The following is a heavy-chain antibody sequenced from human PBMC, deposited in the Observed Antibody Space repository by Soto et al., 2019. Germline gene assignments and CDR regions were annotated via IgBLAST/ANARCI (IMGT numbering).Heavy chain of an antibody. D-gene: IGHD1-26*01. J-gene: IGHJ3*02. CDR2: IIPIFGTA. V-gene: IGHV1-69*01. CDR1: GGTFSSYA. Sequence: QVQLVQSGAEVKKPGSSVKVSCKASGGTFSSYAISWVRQAPGQGLEWMGGIIPIFGTANYAQKFQGRVTITADESTSTGYMELSSLRSEDTAVYYCARDLGESGSPAGAFDIWGQGTMVTVSS. CDR3: ARDLGESGSPAGAFDI.